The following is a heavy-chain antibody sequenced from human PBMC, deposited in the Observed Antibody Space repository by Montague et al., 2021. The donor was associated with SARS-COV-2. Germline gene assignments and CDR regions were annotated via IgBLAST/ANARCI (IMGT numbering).Heavy chain of an antibody. J-gene: IGHJ4*02. CDR3: AKALMTYGGNSAVDQ. CDR1: GFTFSDYY. CDR2: ISDTGFNI. Sequence: SLRLSCAASGFTFSDYYMNWIRQAPGKGLEWISYISDTGFNINYADSVKGRFAVSRDNTKNSLYLQMNSLRAEDTAVYYCAKALMTYGGNSAVDQWGQGTLVTVYS. D-gene: IGHD4-23*01. V-gene: IGHV3-11*01.